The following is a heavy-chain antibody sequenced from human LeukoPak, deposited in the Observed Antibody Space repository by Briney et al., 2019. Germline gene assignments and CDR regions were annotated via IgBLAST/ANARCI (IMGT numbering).Heavy chain of an antibody. J-gene: IGHJ4*02. Sequence: SETLSLTCTVSGGSISSYYWSWIRQSPRKGLEWIGYIYYSGSTNYNPSLKSRVTISIDLSKNQFSLRMFPVTAADTAVYYCARGTVDTGMAPEFWGQGSLVTVSS. CDR2: IYYSGST. D-gene: IGHD5-18*01. CDR3: ARGTVDTGMAPEF. CDR1: GGSISSYY. V-gene: IGHV4-59*12.